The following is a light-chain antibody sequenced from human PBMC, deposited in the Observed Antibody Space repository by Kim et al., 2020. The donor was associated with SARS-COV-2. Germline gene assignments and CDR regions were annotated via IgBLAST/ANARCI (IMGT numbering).Light chain of an antibody. CDR1: QGISSY. CDR3: LQHVSYPLT. Sequence: SAAVGDRVAVSCRASQGISSYLVWFQQKPGQVPKRLIYAASTLQSGVPSRFSGSGSGTQFTLTISSLQPEDFATYYCLQHVSYPLTFGGGTKLEI. J-gene: IGKJ4*01. CDR2: AAS. V-gene: IGKV1-17*03.